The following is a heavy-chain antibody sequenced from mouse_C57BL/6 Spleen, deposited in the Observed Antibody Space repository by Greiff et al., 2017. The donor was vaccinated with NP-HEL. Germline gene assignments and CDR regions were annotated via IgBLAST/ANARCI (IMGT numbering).Heavy chain of an antibody. CDR3: TRGGYYSNYVRYFDV. J-gene: IGHJ1*03. Sequence: EVQLVESGEGLVKPGGSLKLSCAASGFTFSSYAMSWVRQTPEKRLEWVAYISSGGDYIYYADTVKGRFTISRDNARNTLYLQMSSLKSEDTAMYYCTRGGYYSNYVRYFDVWGTGTTVTVSS. V-gene: IGHV5-9-1*02. CDR1: GFTFSSYA. CDR2: ISSGGDYI. D-gene: IGHD2-5*01.